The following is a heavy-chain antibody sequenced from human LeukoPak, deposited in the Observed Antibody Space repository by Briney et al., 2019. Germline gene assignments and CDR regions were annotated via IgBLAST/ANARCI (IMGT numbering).Heavy chain of an antibody. V-gene: IGHV5-51*01. CDR3: ARPMATVKGGFDY. Sequence: GESLQISCKGSGYSFTSYWIGWVRQMPGKGLECMGIIYPGDSDTRYSPSFQGQVTISADKSISTAYLQWSSLKASDTAMYYCARPMATVKGGFDYWGQGTLVTVSS. CDR1: GYSFTSYW. J-gene: IGHJ4*02. D-gene: IGHD4-17*01. CDR2: IYPGDSDT.